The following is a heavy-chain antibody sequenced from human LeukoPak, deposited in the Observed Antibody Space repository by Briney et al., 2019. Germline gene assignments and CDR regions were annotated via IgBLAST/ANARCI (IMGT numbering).Heavy chain of an antibody. CDR1: GFTFDDYA. V-gene: IGHV3-9*01. J-gene: IGHJ4*02. Sequence: PGGSLRLSCAASGFTFDDYAMHWVRQAPGKGLEWVSGISWNSGSIGYADSVKGRFTISRDNAKNSLYLQMNSLRAEDTALYYCAKERITIFGVVTGFDYWGQGTLVTVSS. CDR2: ISWNSGSI. D-gene: IGHD3-3*01. CDR3: AKERITIFGVVTGFDY.